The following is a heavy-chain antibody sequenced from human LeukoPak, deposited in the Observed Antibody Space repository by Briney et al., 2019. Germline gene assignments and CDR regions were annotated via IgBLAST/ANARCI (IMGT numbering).Heavy chain of an antibody. Sequence: PGGSLRLSCAASGFTFSSYVMNWVRQAPGKGLEWVSAISDTGGSTYYADSVRGRFTISRDNSKNTLYLQMNSLRAEDTAVYYCAKGSRGWDFDYWGQGTLVTVSP. V-gene: IGHV3-23*01. CDR1: GFTFSSYV. D-gene: IGHD6-19*01. J-gene: IGHJ4*02. CDR3: AKGSRGWDFDY. CDR2: ISDTGGST.